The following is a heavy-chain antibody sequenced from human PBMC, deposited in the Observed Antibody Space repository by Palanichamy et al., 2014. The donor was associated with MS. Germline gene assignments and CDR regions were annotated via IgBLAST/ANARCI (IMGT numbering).Heavy chain of an antibody. Sequence: EVQLVESGGGLVQPGRSLTLSCTASGFTFGDHSMSWFRQAPGKGLEWVGFIRSKAYGATTEYAASVKGRFTISRDDSKSIAYLQMNSLKTEDTAVYYCTRRAIYGDLNTRIDYWGQGTLVSVSS. V-gene: IGHV3-49*03. CDR2: IRSKAYGATT. D-gene: IGHD4-17*01. CDR1: GFTFGDHS. J-gene: IGHJ4*02. CDR3: TRRAIYGDLNTRIDY.